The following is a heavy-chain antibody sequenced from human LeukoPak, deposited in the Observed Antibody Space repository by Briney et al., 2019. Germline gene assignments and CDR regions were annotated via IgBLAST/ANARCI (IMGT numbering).Heavy chain of an antibody. CDR3: ARDTDGCSGGSCYTLIWDYYYGMDV. V-gene: IGHV3-11*01. J-gene: IGHJ6*02. D-gene: IGHD2-15*01. CDR1: GFTFSDYY. Sequence: PGGSLRLSCAASGFTFSDYYMSWIRQAPGKGLEWVSYISSSGSTIYYADSVKGRFTISRDNAKNSLYLQMNSLRAEDTAVYYCARDTDGCSGGSCYTLIWDYYYGMDVWGQGTTVTVSS. CDR2: ISSSGSTI.